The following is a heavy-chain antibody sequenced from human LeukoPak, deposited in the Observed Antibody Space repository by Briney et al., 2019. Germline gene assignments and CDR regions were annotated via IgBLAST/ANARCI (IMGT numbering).Heavy chain of an antibody. CDR3: ARLKSGSYHGGGAFDI. D-gene: IGHD1-26*01. CDR2: IYYSGST. CDR1: GGSISSGGYY. V-gene: IGHV4-61*08. J-gene: IGHJ3*02. Sequence: PSETLSLTCTVSGGSISSGGYYWSWIRQPPGKGLEWIGYIYYSGSTNYNPSLKSRVTISVDTSKNQFSLKLSSVTAADTAVYYCARLKSGSYHGGGAFDIWGQGTMVTVSS.